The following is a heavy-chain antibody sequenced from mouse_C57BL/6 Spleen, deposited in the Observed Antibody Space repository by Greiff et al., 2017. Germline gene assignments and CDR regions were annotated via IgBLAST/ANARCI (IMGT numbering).Heavy chain of an antibody. CDR3: ARGAYGNFPRDY. J-gene: IGHJ4*01. CDR1: GYTFTSYW. V-gene: IGHV1-69*01. Sequence: QVQLQQPGAELVMPGASVKLSCKASGYTFTSYWMHWVKQRPGQGLEWIGEIDPSDSYTNYNQKFKGKSTLTVDKSSSTSYMQLSSLTSEDSAVYYCARGAYGNFPRDYWGQGTSVTVSS. CDR2: IDPSDSYT. D-gene: IGHD2-1*01.